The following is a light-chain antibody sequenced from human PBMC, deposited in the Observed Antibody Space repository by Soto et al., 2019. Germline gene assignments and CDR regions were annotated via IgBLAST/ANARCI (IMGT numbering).Light chain of an antibody. J-gene: IGKJ1*01. CDR1: QSVSDNY. Sequence: EIVLTQSPGTLSLSPGERATLSCRASQSVSDNYLAWYQRKPGQAPRLLIYGASSRASGIPDRFSGSGSGTDFTLTISRLEPEDFAVYYCRQYGFSLRTFGQGSKVEV. CDR2: GAS. V-gene: IGKV3-20*01. CDR3: RQYGFSLRT.